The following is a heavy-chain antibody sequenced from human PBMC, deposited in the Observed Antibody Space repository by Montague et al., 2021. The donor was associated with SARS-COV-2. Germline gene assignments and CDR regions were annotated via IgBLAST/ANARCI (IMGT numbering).Heavy chain of an antibody. CDR3: ARLGDGVVPSPILGVGPYYSYYYRGV. CDR2: IHHGGST. D-gene: IGHD3-10*01. CDR1: GGSFSTYS. J-gene: IGHJ6*03. V-gene: IGHV4-34*01. Sequence: SETLSLTCAVHGGSFSTYSWNWIRQPPGKGLEWIGEIHHGGSTNYNPSLKSRVTISADTSKNQFSLKLTSMAAADTAVYYCARLGDGVVPSPILGVGPYYSYYYRGVWGKGTTVTVSS.